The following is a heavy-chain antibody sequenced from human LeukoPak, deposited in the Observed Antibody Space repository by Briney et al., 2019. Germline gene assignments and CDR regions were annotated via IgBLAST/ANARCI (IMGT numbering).Heavy chain of an antibody. D-gene: IGHD3-3*01. CDR3: ARTKGDFWSGYFSYYYMDV. Sequence: SVTLSLTCAVYGGSFSGYYWSWIRQTPEKGLEWIGEINHSGSTNYNPSLKSRVTISVDTSKNQFSLNLSSVTAADTAVFYCARTKGDFWSGYFSYYYMDVWGKGTTVTVSS. J-gene: IGHJ6*03. CDR1: GGSFSGYY. CDR2: INHSGST. V-gene: IGHV4-34*01.